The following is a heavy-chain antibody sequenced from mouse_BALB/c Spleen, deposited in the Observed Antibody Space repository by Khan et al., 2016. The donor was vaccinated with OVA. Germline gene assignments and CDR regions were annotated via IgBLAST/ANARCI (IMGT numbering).Heavy chain of an antibody. V-gene: IGHV5-9-3*01. CDR2: ISTGGHYT. J-gene: IGHJ4*01. Sequence: EVELVESGGGLVKPGGSLKLSCSASGFTFSSYAISWVRQTSEKRLECVATISTGGHYTFYPASVKGRFIISRDNAKNPLYLQMSRLSSEDTAMYYCASSLVDYHAMDYWGQGTSVTVSS. CDR3: ASSLVDYHAMDY. D-gene: IGHD2-12*01. CDR1: GFTFSSYA.